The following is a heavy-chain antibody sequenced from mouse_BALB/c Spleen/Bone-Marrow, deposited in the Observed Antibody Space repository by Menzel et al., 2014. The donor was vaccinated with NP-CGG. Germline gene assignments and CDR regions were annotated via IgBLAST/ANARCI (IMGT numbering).Heavy chain of an antibody. CDR3: ASYYYGSSLFAY. Sequence: EVKLQESGAELVKPGASVKLSCTASGFNIKDTYMHWVKRRPEQGLEWIGRIDPANGNTKYDPKFQGKATITADTSSNTAYLQLSSLTSEDTAVYYCASYYYGSSLFAYWGQGTLVTVSA. V-gene: IGHV14-3*02. J-gene: IGHJ3*01. D-gene: IGHD1-1*01. CDR2: IDPANGNT. CDR1: GFNIKDTY.